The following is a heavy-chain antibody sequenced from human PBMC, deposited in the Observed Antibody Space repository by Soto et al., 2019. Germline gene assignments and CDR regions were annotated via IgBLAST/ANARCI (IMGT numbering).Heavy chain of an antibody. CDR3: SSPVAGRLQSEF. CDR2: IRSKFKNYGT. CDR1: GFTLSGSA. Sequence: EVQLVESGGGLVQPGGSLKLSCAASGFTLSGSAVHWVRQASGKGLEWVGRIRSKFKNYGTAYAASVTGRFTISRDDSKNTAYLHMKSLQTDDTAVYYCSSPVAGRLQSEFWGQGTLVTVSS. J-gene: IGHJ4*02. V-gene: IGHV3-73*02. D-gene: IGHD2-21*01.